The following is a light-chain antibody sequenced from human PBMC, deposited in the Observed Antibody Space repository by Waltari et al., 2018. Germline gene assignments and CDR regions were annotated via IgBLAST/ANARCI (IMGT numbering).Light chain of an antibody. V-gene: IGKV3-11*01. J-gene: IGKJ4*01. Sequence: ETVLTQSPVTLSSSPGEVATLTCKASQSVGSSLSWYQQKPAQPPRLLIYNASNRAAGIPARFSGSGSGTDFTLTISSLEPEDFAVYYCQQRAVWPPNFGGGTKVEIK. CDR3: QQRAVWPPN. CDR2: NAS. CDR1: QSVGSS.